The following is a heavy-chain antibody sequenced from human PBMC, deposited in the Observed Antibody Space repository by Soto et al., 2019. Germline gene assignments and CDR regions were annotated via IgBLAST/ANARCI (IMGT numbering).Heavy chain of an antibody. Sequence: SETLSLTCTVSGGSISSGGYYWSWIRQHPGKGLEWIGYIYYSGSTYYNPSLKSRVTISVDKSKNQFSLKLSSVTAADTAVYYCARARTTFGVVTSAFDIWGQGKMVTVSS. D-gene: IGHD3-3*01. CDR1: GGSISSGGYY. J-gene: IGHJ3*02. CDR3: ARARTTFGVVTSAFDI. CDR2: IYYSGST. V-gene: IGHV4-31*03.